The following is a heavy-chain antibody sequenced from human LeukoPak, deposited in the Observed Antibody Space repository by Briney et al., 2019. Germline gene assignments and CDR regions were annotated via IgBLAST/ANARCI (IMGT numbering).Heavy chain of an antibody. CDR1: GFTFTSYW. J-gene: IGHJ4*02. V-gene: IGHV3-74*01. CDR2: INTDGSST. D-gene: IGHD3-22*01. Sequence: GGSLRLSCAASGFTFTSYWMHWVRQAPGKGLVWVSRINTDGSSTTYPDSVKGRFTISRDNAKNTLYLQMNSLRAEDTAVYYCAGATSGYHDYWGQGTLVTVSS. CDR3: AGATSGYHDY.